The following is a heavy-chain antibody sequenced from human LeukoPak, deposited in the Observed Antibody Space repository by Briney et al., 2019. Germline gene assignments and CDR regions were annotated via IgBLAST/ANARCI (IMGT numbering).Heavy chain of an antibody. V-gene: IGHV1-2*02. Sequence: ASVKVSCKASGYTFTSYGISWVRQAPGQGLEWMGWINPNSGGTNYAQKFQGRVTMTRDTSISTAYMELSRLRSDDTAVYYCARAYPTAFDYWGQGTLVTVSS. J-gene: IGHJ4*02. CDR1: GYTFTSYG. CDR3: ARAYPTAFDY. CDR2: INPNSGGT.